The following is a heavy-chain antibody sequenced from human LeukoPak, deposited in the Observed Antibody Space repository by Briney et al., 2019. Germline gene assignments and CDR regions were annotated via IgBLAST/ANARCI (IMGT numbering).Heavy chain of an antibody. V-gene: IGHV4-61*02. CDR3: AGGSSGWSEMRDYFDY. CDR2: IYTSGST. D-gene: IGHD6-19*01. J-gene: IGHJ4*02. Sequence: PSETLSLTCTVSGGSISSGSYYWSWIRQPAGKGLEWIGRIYTSGSTNYNPSLKSRVTISVDTSKNQFSLKLSSVTAADTAVYYCAGGSSGWSEMRDYFDYWGQGTLVTVSS. CDR1: GGSISSGSYY.